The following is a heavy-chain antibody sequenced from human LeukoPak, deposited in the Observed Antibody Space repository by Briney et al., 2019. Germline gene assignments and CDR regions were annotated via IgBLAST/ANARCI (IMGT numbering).Heavy chain of an antibody. CDR2: ISGSGGST. Sequence: PGGSLRLSCAASGFTFSDYAMNWVRQAPGKGLEWASTISGSGGSTYYADSVKGRFTISRDNSKNTLYLQMNSLRAEDTAVYSCAKDGGGTIFGMVIILHYMDVWGKGTTVTVSS. V-gene: IGHV3-23*01. CDR1: GFTFSDYA. D-gene: IGHD3-3*01. J-gene: IGHJ6*03. CDR3: AKDGGGTIFGMVIILHYMDV.